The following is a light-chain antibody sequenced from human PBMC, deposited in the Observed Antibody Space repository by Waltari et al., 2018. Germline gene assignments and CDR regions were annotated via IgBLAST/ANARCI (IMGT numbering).Light chain of an antibody. J-gene: IGKJ1*01. Sequence: IVVTKSPLSLTVSPGEPASISCRSSQSLLDRNGYNLLDWYLQKPGQSPQLLIYFGSNRASGVPDRFSGSGSGRDFTLKISRVEAEDVGVYYCMQALQTPWTFGQGTKVEIK. CDR1: QSLLDRNGYNL. CDR2: FGS. CDR3: MQALQTPWT. V-gene: IGKV2-28*01.